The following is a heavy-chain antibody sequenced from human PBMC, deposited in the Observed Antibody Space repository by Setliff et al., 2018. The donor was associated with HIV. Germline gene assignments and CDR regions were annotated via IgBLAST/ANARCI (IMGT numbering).Heavy chain of an antibody. J-gene: IGHJ4*02. V-gene: IGHV3-7*01. CDR3: MRWGLPYAIDN. CDR1: GFTFSSAW. CDR2: ISPDGSAT. D-gene: IGHD2-21*02. Sequence: GGSLRLSCAASGFTFSSAWMGWARQAPAKGLEWVANISPDGSATYYVDSVKGRFTISRDNAKNSLYLQLNSMRVEDTAVYYCMRWGLPYAIDNWGQGMLVTVSS.